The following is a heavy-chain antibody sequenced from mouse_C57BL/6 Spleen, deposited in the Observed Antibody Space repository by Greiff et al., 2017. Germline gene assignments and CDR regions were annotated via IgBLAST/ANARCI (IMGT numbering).Heavy chain of an antibody. CDR3: ARGNAMDY. CDR1: GYTFTSYW. V-gene: IGHV1-69*01. CDR2: MDPSDSYT. Sequence: VQLQQPGAELVMPGASVKLSCKASGYTFTSYWMHWVKQRPGQGLEWIGEMDPSDSYTNYNQKFKGKSTLTVDKSASTAYMQLSSLTSEDSAVYYCARGNAMDYWGQGTSVTVSS. J-gene: IGHJ4*01.